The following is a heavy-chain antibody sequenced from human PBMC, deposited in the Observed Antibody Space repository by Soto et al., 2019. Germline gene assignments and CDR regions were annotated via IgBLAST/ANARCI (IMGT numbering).Heavy chain of an antibody. CDR2: FDPEDGET. D-gene: IGHD3-9*01. V-gene: IGHV1-24*01. J-gene: IGHJ4*02. Sequence: ALVKVSWKVAGYALTYLSMHWLRQAPGKGLEWMGGFDPEDGETIYAQKFQGRVTMTEDTSTDTAYMELSSLRSEDTAVYYCATRPYYDILTGTLDYWGQGTLVTVSS. CDR1: GYALTYLS. CDR3: ATRPYYDILTGTLDY.